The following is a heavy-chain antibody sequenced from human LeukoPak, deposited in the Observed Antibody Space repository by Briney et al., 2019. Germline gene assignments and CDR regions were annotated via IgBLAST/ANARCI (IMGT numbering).Heavy chain of an antibody. V-gene: IGHV4-34*01. Sequence: SETLSLTCAVYGGSFSGYYWSWIRQPPGKGLEWIGEINHSGSTNYNPSLKSRVTISVDTSKNQFSLKLSSVTAADTAVYYCARLPRNYSDYWGQGTLVTVSS. CDR2: INHSGST. CDR3: ARLPRNYSDY. CDR1: GGSFSGYY. J-gene: IGHJ4*02.